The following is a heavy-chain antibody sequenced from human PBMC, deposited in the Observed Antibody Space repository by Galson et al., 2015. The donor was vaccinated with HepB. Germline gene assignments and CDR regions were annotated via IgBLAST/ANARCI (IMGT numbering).Heavy chain of an antibody. CDR3: ARYLGDYYGFDI. J-gene: IGHJ3*02. CDR2: IWFDGSKK. V-gene: IGHV3-33*01. CDR1: GSTFSRHG. Sequence: SLRLSCAASGAASGSTFSRHGMHWVRQAPCKGLEWVALIWFDGSKKYHAEYLKGRFTISRDNSKNMLYLQMNSLGAEDTAMYYCARYLGDYYGFDIWGQGTMVIVSS. D-gene: IGHD2/OR15-2a*01.